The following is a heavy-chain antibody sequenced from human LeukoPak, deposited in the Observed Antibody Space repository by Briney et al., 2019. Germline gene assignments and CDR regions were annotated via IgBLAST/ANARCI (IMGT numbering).Heavy chain of an antibody. CDR1: GYTFTSYG. Sequence: GASVKVSCKASGYTFTSYGISWVRQAPGQGLEWMGWISAYNGNTNYAQKLQGRVTMTTDTSTSTAYMELRSLRSDDTAVYYCARDRGAVPAAVGYFQHWGQGTLVTVSS. D-gene: IGHD2-2*01. V-gene: IGHV1-18*01. CDR3: ARDRGAVPAAVGYFQH. J-gene: IGHJ1*01. CDR2: ISAYNGNT.